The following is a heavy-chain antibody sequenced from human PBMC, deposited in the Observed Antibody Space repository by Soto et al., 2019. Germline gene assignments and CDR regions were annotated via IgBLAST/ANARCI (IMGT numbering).Heavy chain of an antibody. J-gene: IGHJ6*02. V-gene: IGHV3-74*01. CDR3: ARGGAAGRGDARDI. D-gene: IGHD3-10*01. CDR1: GFTFRNQW. CDR2: INGDGTRA. Sequence: EVQLEESGGGSVQLGESLRVSCVASGFTFRNQWMHWVRQVPGKGLVWVCRINGDGTRASYADFVKGRFTISRDNAQNLLFPQLNSRRVDDTGVYHCARGGAAGRGDARDIWGPGTTVAVSS.